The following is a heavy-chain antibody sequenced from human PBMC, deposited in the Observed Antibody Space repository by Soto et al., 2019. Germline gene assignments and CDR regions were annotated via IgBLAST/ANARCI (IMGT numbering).Heavy chain of an antibody. Sequence: QVQLVESGGGVVQPGRSLRLSCAASGFTFSSYGMHWVRQAPGKGLEWVAVISYDGSNKYYAESVKGRFTISRDNSKNMLYPQMNGLGAEDTAVYYCANLPVTTVVTSYYFHNWGQGTLVTVSS. CDR1: GFTFSSYG. V-gene: IGHV3-30*18. J-gene: IGHJ4*02. CDR2: ISYDGSNK. CDR3: ANLPVTTVVTSYYFHN. D-gene: IGHD4-17*01.